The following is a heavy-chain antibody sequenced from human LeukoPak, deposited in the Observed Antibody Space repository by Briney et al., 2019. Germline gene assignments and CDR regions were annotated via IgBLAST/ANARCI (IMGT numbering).Heavy chain of an antibody. V-gene: IGHV1-2*02. J-gene: IGHJ4*02. CDR2: ITPESGDT. CDR3: ARVRLSDERAWAY. CDR1: GYTLSAFY. Sequence: GASVRVSCKASGYTLSAFYINWVRQAPGQGLEYVGWITPESGDTYSPQRFQGRVTMTRDASISTAYMELSSLRSDDTAVYFCARVRLSDERAWAYWGQGTLVTVSS. D-gene: IGHD1-1*01.